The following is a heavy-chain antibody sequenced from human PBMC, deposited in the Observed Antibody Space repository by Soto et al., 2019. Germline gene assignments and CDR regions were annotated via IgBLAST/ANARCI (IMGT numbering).Heavy chain of an antibody. CDR2: IVVGSGNT. J-gene: IGHJ4*02. D-gene: IGHD4-17*01. V-gene: IGHV1-58*02. CDR3: AADSDYGDYYFDY. CDR1: GFTFTISA. Sequence: ASLKVSCKASGFTFTISAMQWVRLARGQRLEWIGWIVVGSGNTNYAQKFQERVTITRDMSTSTAYMELSSLRSEDTAVYYCAADSDYGDYYFDYWGQGTLVTVSS.